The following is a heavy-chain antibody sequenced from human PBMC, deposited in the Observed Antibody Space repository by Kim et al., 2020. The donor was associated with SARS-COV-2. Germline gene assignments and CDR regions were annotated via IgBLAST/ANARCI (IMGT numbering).Heavy chain of an antibody. D-gene: IGHD3-16*01. CDR3: AHSQGHDFDY. V-gene: IGHV2-5*01. J-gene: IGHJ4*02. CDR2: ADK. Sequence: ADKRYSPSLKTRLTITKDTSKNQVVLTMTNMDPVDTATYYCAHSQGHDFDYWGQGTLVTVSS.